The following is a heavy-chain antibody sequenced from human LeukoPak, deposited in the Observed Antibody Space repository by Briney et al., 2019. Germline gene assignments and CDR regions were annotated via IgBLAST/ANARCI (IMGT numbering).Heavy chain of an antibody. D-gene: IGHD2-15*01. J-gene: IGHJ4*02. CDR2: TYHSGST. Sequence: SETLSLTCAVSGGSISSGGYSWSWIRQPPGKGLEWIGYTYHSGSTYYNPSLKSRVTISVDRSKNQFSLKLSSVTAADTAVYYCARDLGSNFGYWGQGTLVTVSS. CDR3: ARDLGSNFGY. CDR1: GGSISSGGYS. V-gene: IGHV4-30-2*01.